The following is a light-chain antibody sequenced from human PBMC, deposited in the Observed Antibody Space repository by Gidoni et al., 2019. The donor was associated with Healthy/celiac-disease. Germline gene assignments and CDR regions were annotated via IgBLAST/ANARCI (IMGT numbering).Light chain of an antibody. V-gene: IGKV1-5*01. Sequence: DIQMTQSPSTLAASVGDRVTITCRASQSISSWLAWYQQTPGKAPKLLNYDASSLESGVPSRFSGSGSGTEFTLTISSLQPDDFATYYCQQYNSSPYTFGQGTKLEIK. CDR3: QQYNSSPYT. J-gene: IGKJ2*01. CDR2: DAS. CDR1: QSISSW.